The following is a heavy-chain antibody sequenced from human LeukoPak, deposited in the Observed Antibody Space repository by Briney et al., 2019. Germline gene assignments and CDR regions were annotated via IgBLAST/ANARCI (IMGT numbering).Heavy chain of an antibody. J-gene: IGHJ4*02. CDR1: GFTFSSYD. CDR2: ISGNGDTT. D-gene: IGHD5-18*01. V-gene: IGHV3-23*01. Sequence: GGSLTLSCAASGFTFSSYDMSGVRQAPWKGLEWVSGISGNGDTTDHADSVKGRFSISRDNSKNILYLQMNSLTAEDTAVYYCATRGNSNGNPFDYWGQGTLVPVSS. CDR3: ATRGNSNGNPFDY.